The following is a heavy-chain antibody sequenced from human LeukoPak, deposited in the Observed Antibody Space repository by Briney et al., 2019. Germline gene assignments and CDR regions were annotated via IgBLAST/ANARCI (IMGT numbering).Heavy chain of an antibody. J-gene: IGHJ4*02. CDR3: ARERVVAVIRHFDY. Sequence: GGSLRLSCAASGFTFSSYWMSWVRQAPGKGLDWVANIKQDGSEKYYVDSVKGRFTISRDNAKNSLYLQMNSLRAEDTAVYYCARERVVAVIRHFDYWGQGTLVTVSS. CDR2: IKQDGSEK. CDR1: GFTFSSYW. V-gene: IGHV3-7*01. D-gene: IGHD2-15*01.